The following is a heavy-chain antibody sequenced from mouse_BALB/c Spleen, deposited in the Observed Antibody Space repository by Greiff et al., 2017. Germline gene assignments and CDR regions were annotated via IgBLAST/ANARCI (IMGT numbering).Heavy chain of an antibody. CDR1: GFNIKDTY. J-gene: IGHJ2*01. CDR3: ARSGVDYDGFDY. V-gene: IGHV14-3*02. Sequence: VQLKQSGAELVKPGASVKLSCTASGFNIKDTYMHWVKQRPEQGLEWIGRIDPANGNTKYDPKFQGKATITADTSSNTAYLQLSSLTSEDTAVYYCARSGVDYDGFDYWGQGTTLTVSS. CDR2: IDPANGNT. D-gene: IGHD2-4*01.